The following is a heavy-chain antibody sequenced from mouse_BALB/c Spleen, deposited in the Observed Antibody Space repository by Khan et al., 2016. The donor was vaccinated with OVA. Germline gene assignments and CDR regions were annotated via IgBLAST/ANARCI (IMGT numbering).Heavy chain of an antibody. CDR2: INTYTGEP. D-gene: IGHD1-1*01. CDR3: ARTTYVSYVMDY. CDR1: GYTFTNYG. V-gene: IGHV9-3-1*01. J-gene: IGHJ4*01. Sequence: QIQLVQSGPELKKPGETVKISCKASGYTFTNYGMNWVKQAPGKGLKWMGWINTYTGEPTYADDFKGRFAFSLETSASTAYLQINIAKMEDAATDFYARTTYVSYVMDYWGQGTSVTVSS.